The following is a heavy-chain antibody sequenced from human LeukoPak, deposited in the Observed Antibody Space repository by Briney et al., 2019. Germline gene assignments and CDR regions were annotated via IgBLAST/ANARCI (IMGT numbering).Heavy chain of an antibody. CDR3: ARDPGYCSGGSCYSHDY. Sequence: PGGSLRLSCAASGFTFSNYWMHWVRQAPGKGLVWVSRINSDGINTSYADSVEGRFTISRDNAKNSLYLQMNSLRAEDTALYYCARDPGYCSGGSCYSHDYWGQGTLVTVSS. CDR1: GFTFSNYW. CDR2: INSDGINT. D-gene: IGHD2-15*01. V-gene: IGHV3-74*01. J-gene: IGHJ4*02.